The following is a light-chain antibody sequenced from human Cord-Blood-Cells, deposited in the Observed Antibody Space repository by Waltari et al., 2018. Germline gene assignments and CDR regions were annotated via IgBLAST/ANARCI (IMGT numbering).Light chain of an antibody. J-gene: IGKJ1*01. CDR1: QSVSSSY. CDR2: GAS. Sequence: ELVLTQSPGTLSLSPGDRATLSCRASQSVSSSYLAWYQQKPGQAPRLLIYGASSRATSIPDRFSGSGSGTDFTLTISRLEPEDFAVYYCQQYGSSPWTFGQGTKVEIK. V-gene: IGKV3-20*01. CDR3: QQYGSSPWT.